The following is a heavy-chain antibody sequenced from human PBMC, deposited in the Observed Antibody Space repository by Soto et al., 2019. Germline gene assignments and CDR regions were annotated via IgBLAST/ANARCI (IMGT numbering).Heavy chain of an antibody. D-gene: IGHD6-19*01. CDR2: ISNYNGDT. CDR3: ARGDSTGSPTGGFDP. V-gene: IGHV1-18*04. CDR1: GYTFTRYS. Sequence: QVQLVQSGAEVRKPGASVQVSCKASGYTFTRYSINWVRQAPGQGLEWGGWISNYNGDTKYAEKFQGRVTLTTDTFTTTSYMDLRSLTSYDTAMYFCARGDSTGSPTGGFDPWGQGTLVTVLS. J-gene: IGHJ5*02.